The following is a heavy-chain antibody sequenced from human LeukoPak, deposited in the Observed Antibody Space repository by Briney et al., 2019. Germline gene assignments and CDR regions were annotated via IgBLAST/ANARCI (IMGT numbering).Heavy chain of an antibody. CDR1: GGSFSGYY. V-gene: IGHV4-34*01. Sequence: PSETLSLTCAVYGGSFSGYYWSWIRQPPGKGLEWIGEINHSGSTNYNPSLKSRVTISVDTSKNQFSLKLSSVTAADTAVYYCARDYYGSGSSGGMDVWGQGTTVTVSS. J-gene: IGHJ6*02. CDR2: INHSGST. CDR3: ARDYYGSGSSGGMDV. D-gene: IGHD3-10*01.